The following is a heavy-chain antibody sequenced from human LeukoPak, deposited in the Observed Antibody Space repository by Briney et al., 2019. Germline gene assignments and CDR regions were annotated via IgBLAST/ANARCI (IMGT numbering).Heavy chain of an antibody. Sequence: ASVKVSCKASVYTFTSYGISWVRQAPGQGLEGMGWISAYNGNTNYAQKLQGRVTMTTGTSTSTAYMELRSLRSDDTAVYYCARDAVPAAPRDYWGQGTLVTVSS. CDR2: ISAYNGNT. CDR1: VYTFTSYG. V-gene: IGHV1-18*01. J-gene: IGHJ4*02. D-gene: IGHD2-2*01. CDR3: ARDAVPAAPRDY.